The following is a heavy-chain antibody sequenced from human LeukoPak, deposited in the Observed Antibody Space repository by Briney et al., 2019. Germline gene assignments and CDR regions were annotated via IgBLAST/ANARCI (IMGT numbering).Heavy chain of an antibody. Sequence: GGSLRLSCAASGFTFSNAWMSWVRQAPGKGLEWVAVIWYDGSNKYYADSVKGRFTISRDNSKNTLYLQMNSLRAEDTAVYYCAKEGIYCSGGSCYFDYWGQGTLVTVSS. CDR3: AKEGIYCSGGSCYFDY. D-gene: IGHD2-15*01. J-gene: IGHJ4*02. CDR2: IWYDGSNK. V-gene: IGHV3-33*06. CDR1: GFTFSNAW.